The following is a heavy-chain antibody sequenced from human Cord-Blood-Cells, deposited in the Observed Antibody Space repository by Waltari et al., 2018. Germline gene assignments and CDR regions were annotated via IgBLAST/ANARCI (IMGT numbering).Heavy chain of an antibody. CDR1: GGSISSSSYY. D-gene: IGHD3-3*01. CDR3: ARLTYYDFWSGYYFDY. V-gene: IGHV4-39*01. J-gene: IGHJ4*02. Sequence: QLQLQESGPGLVKPSETLSLTCTVSGGSISSSSYYWGWIRQPRGKGLEWIGGIDYSGCTYNNPSLKSRVTISVATSKNQFSLKLSSVTAADTAVYYCARLTYYDFWSGYYFDYWGQGTLVTVSS. CDR2: IDYSGCT.